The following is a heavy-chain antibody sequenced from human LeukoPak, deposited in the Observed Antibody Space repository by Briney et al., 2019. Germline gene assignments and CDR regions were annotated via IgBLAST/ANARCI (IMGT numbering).Heavy chain of an antibody. CDR3: ARDTVAGSPGY. CDR1: GFTLSSYW. CDR2: ISGDGSTT. D-gene: IGHD6-19*01. V-gene: IGHV3-74*01. J-gene: IGHJ4*02. Sequence: AGGSLRLSCAASGFTLSSYWMHWVRQAPGKGLAWVSRISGDGSTTSYADSVKGRFTISRDNAENTLYLQMNTLRAEDTALYFCARDTVAGSPGYWGQGTLVTVSS.